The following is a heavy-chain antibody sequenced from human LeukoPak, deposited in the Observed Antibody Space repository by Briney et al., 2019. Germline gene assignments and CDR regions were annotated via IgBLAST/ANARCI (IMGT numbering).Heavy chain of an antibody. Sequence: ASVKVSCKASGYTFTGYYMHWVRQAPGQGFEWMGWINPNSGDTKYAQKIHARVTMTMDTSISTAHMELSRLRSDDTAVYYGARANPLYCSSTTCLFDYGGRGHLITVTS. J-gene: IGHJ4*02. V-gene: IGHV1-2*02. CDR2: INPNSGDT. CDR3: ARANPLYCSSTTCLFDY. CDR1: GYTFTGYY. D-gene: IGHD2-2*01.